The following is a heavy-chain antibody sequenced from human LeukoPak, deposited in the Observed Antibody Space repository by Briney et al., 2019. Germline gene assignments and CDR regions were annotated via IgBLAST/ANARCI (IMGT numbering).Heavy chain of an antibody. D-gene: IGHD6-19*01. J-gene: IGHJ4*02. CDR1: GFTFSDYY. Sequence: GGSLRLSCAASGFTFSDYYMSWIRQAPGKGLEWVSYISSSGSTIYYADSVKGRFTISRDNSKNTLYLQMNSLRAEDTAVYYCANLPVGGWYWDFDYWGQGTLVTVPS. CDR2: ISSSGSTI. CDR3: ANLPVGGWYWDFDY. V-gene: IGHV3-11*01.